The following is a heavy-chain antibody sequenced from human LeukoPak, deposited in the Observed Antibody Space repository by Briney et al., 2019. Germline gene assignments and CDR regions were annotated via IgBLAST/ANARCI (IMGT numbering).Heavy chain of an antibody. J-gene: IGHJ4*02. CDR2: ISSSGSML. D-gene: IGHD6-13*01. Sequence: PGGSLRLSCAASGFTLSIYDMSWVRQAPGKGLEWVSYISSSGSMLHYADSVEGRFTISRDNAKNSLYLQMSSLRVEDTAVYYCTRRPYSSSWYYFDYWGQGTLVTVSS. CDR1: GFTLSIYD. V-gene: IGHV3-11*04. CDR3: TRRPYSSSWYYFDY.